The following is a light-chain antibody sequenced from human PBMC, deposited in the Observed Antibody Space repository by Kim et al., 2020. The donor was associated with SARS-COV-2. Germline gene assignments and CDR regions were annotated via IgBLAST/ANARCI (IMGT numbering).Light chain of an antibody. CDR3: LQYHSSPLT. CDR1: QGISTF. CDR2: SAS. V-gene: IGKV1-NL1*01. Sequence: ASVGDRITITCRASQGISTFLSWYQQKPGKAPKLLLYSASRLETGVPSRFSGSGSGTDYILTISGLQPDDSAAYYCLQYHSSPLTFGGGTKVDIK. J-gene: IGKJ4*01.